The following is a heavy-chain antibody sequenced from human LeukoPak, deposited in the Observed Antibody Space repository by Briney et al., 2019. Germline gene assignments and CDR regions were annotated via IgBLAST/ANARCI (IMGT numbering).Heavy chain of an antibody. CDR3: VVVPAANWFDP. CDR1: GGSISSSNW. V-gene: IGHV4-4*02. D-gene: IGHD2-2*01. Sequence: SETLSLTCAVSGGSISSSNWWSWVRQPPGKGLEWIGEIYHSGSTNYNPSLKSRVTISVDKSKNQFSLKLSSVTAADTAVYYCVVVPAANWFDPWGQGTLVTVSS. J-gene: IGHJ5*02. CDR2: IYHSGST.